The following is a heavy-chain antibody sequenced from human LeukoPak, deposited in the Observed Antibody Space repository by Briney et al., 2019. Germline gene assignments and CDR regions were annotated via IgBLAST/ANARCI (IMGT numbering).Heavy chain of an antibody. CDR3: GRQVGAYGLAAVY. Sequence: SETLSLTCTVSSDSINRDSWSWVRQPPGTGLEWIGNISYSGTTNYNPSLKSRITMSVDTSKNQISLKLYSVTAADSAVYYCGRQVGAYGLAAVYWGQGTLVTVSS. J-gene: IGHJ4*02. V-gene: IGHV4-59*08. CDR1: SDSINRDS. D-gene: IGHD1-26*01. CDR2: ISYSGTT.